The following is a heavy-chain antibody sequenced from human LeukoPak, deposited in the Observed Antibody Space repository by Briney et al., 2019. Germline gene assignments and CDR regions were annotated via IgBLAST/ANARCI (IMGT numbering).Heavy chain of an antibody. CDR1: GGSISSYH. CDR3: ARRDISSGWSFDY. Sequence: PSETLSLTCTVSGGSISSYHWSWIRQPAVNGLEWISQTHTSGSTNYNPPLKSRVTMSIDTPENQLSLTIRSVTAADTAVYYCARRDISSGWSFDYWGQGILVTVSS. D-gene: IGHD6-19*01. V-gene: IGHV4-4*07. J-gene: IGHJ4*02. CDR2: THTSGST.